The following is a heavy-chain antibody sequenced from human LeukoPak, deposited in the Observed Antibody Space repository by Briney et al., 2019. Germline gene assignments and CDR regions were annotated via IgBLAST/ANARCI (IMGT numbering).Heavy chain of an antibody. J-gene: IGHJ4*02. Sequence: GGSLRLSWEAYGFSLNSYWMHWVRQAPGEGPVWVSRISVDGRSTAYADSVKGRFTMSRDNAKNTLYLGMNSLRADDTAVYYCAREGYSTGWYFFDNWGRGTRVTVSS. D-gene: IGHD6-13*01. CDR3: AREGYSTGWYFFDN. CDR1: GFSLNSYW. CDR2: ISVDGRST. V-gene: IGHV3-74*03.